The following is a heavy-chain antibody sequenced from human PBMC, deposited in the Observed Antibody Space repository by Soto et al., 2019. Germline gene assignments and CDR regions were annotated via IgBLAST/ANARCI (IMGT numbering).Heavy chain of an antibody. CDR2: IDPSDSYT. V-gene: IGHV5-10-1*01. D-gene: IGHD5-12*01. CDR3: ARRNSGYGTLRYYYYGMDV. CDR1: GYSFTSYW. Sequence: GESLKISCKGSGYSFTSYWISWVRQMPGKGLEWMGRIDPSDSYTNYSPSFQGHVTISADKSISTAYLQWSSLKASDTAMYYCARRNSGYGTLRYYYYGMDVWGQGTTVTVSS. J-gene: IGHJ6*02.